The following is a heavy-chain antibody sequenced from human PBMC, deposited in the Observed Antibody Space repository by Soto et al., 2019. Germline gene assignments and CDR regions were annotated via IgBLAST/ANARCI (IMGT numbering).Heavy chain of an antibody. CDR1: GFPFTTYG. D-gene: IGHD3-10*01. CDR2: ISYDGSNK. J-gene: IGHJ4*02. Sequence: QVQLVESGGGVVQPGRSLRLSCAASGFPFTTYGMHWVREGPGKGLEWVAVISYDGSNKYYADSVKGRFTISRDNSKNTLSLQMNSLSPEDTALYYCVGGKYYFDYRGQGTLVTVSS. CDR3: VGGKYYFDY. V-gene: IGHV3-30*03.